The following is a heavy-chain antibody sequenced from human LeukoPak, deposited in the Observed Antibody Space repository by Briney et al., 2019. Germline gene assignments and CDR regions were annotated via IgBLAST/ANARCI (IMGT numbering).Heavy chain of an antibody. V-gene: IGHV5-51*01. CDR3: ARRIAAAGYYFDY. Sequence: GESLKISCKGSGYRFTSYWIGWVRQMPGKGLEWMGIIYPGDSDTRYSPSFQGQVTISADKSISTAYLQWSSLRASDTAMYYCARRIAAAGYYFDYWGQGTLVTVSS. D-gene: IGHD6-13*01. CDR1: GYRFTSYW. CDR2: IYPGDSDT. J-gene: IGHJ4*02.